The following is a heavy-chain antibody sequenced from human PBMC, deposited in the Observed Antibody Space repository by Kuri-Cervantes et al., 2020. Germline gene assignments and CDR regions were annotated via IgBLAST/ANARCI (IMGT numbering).Heavy chain of an antibody. CDR1: GFTFSSYA. Sequence: GGSLRLSCAASGFTFSSYAMHWVRQAPGKGLEWVSVIYSGGSTYYADSVRGRFTISRDNSKNTLYLQMNSLRAEDTAVYYCARNLYGDYWGQGTLVTVSS. J-gene: IGHJ4*02. CDR3: ARNLYGDY. D-gene: IGHD2-8*01. V-gene: IGHV3-53*01. CDR2: IYSGGST.